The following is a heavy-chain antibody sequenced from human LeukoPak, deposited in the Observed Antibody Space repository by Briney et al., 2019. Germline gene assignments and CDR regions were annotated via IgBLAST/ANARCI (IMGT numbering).Heavy chain of an antibody. CDR1: GFTFSSYS. J-gene: IGHJ6*03. CDR2: ISSSSSYI. CDR3: ARLSGKGYCSSTSCYWGAYYYYYYMDV. V-gene: IGHV3-21*01. D-gene: IGHD2-2*01. Sequence: PGGSLRLSCAASGFTFSSYSMNWVRQAPGKGLEWVSSISSSSSYIYYADSVKGRFTISRDNAKNSLYLQMNSLRAEDTAVYYCARLSGKGYCSSTSCYWGAYYYYYYMDVWGKGTTVTVSS.